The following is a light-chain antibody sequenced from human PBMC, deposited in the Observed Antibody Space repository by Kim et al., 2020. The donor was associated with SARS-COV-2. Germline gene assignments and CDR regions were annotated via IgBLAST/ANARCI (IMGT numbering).Light chain of an antibody. V-gene: IGKV1-5*03. Sequence: ATVRDKVTLTCRGRQGIRRLVGWYQEKTGKAPKVLIYKATSLESGVPTRFRGRGSGAEIPLTIQRLQPGGFATYYCQQYKSYSRKFGQRDK. CDR1: QGIRRL. CDR2: KAT. J-gene: IGKJ1*01. CDR3: QQYKSYSRK.